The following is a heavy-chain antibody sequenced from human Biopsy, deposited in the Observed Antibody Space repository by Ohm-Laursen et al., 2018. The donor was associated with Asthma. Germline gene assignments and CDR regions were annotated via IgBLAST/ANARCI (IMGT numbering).Heavy chain of an antibody. V-gene: IGHV4-39*01. CDR2: IYYSGTT. CDR1: SGSGGYMRSGNYY. Sequence: PSETLSLTWSLSSGSGGYMRSGNYYWGWIRQPPGKGLEWIGSIYYSGTTYYNPSLGSRVTVSADTSKNQFSLKLTSVTAADTAVYYCVRGSSSWHHGPFHYYYGLDVWGQGTLVTVSS. J-gene: IGHJ6*02. CDR3: VRGSSSWHHGPFHYYYGLDV. D-gene: IGHD6-13*01.